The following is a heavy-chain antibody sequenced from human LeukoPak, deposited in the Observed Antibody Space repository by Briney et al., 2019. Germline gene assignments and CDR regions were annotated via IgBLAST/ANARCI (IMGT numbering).Heavy chain of an antibody. CDR1: GFTFSTYN. D-gene: IGHD3-22*01. CDR2: ISSSSSTI. CDR3: ARGDSSGYGPDY. Sequence: GGSLRLSCAASGFTFSTYNMNWVRQAPGKGLEWVSYISSSSSTIYYSDSVKGRLTISRDNAKNSLYLQMNSLRDEDTAVYYCARGDSSGYGPDYWGQGTLVTVSS. V-gene: IGHV3-48*02. J-gene: IGHJ4*02.